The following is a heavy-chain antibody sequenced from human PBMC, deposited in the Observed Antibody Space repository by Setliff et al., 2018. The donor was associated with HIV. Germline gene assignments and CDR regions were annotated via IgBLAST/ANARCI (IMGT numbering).Heavy chain of an antibody. CDR2: IHTTGST. CDR1: GGSISSYY. CDR3: ARRPYSSGRFDP. J-gene: IGHJ5*02. D-gene: IGHD6-19*01. V-gene: IGHV4-4*08. Sequence: SETLSLTCTVSGGSISSYYWNWIRQPPGKGLEWIGYIHTTGSTNYNPSLKSRVIVAIDTPQNQFFLRLTSVTAADTAVYFCARRPYSSGRFDPWGQGTLVTVSS.